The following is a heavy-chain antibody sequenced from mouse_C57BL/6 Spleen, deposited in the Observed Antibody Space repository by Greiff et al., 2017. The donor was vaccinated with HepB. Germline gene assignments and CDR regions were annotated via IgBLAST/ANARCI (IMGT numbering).Heavy chain of an antibody. Sequence: QVQLKQPGAELVKPGASVKLSCKASGYTFTSYWMHWVKQRPGRGLEWIGRIDPNSGGTKYNEKFKSKATLTVDKPSSTAYMQLSSLTSEDSAVYYCARLEGYDGYWNWYFDVWGTGTTVTVSS. CDR3: ARLEGYDGYWNWYFDV. V-gene: IGHV1-72*01. CDR1: GYTFTSYW. D-gene: IGHD2-3*01. J-gene: IGHJ1*03. CDR2: IDPNSGGT.